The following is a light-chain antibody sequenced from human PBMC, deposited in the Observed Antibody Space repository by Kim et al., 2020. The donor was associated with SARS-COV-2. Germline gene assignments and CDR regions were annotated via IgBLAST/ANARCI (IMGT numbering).Light chain of an antibody. CDR1: NIGSKS. CDR2: YDS. Sequence: PGKTARITCGGNNIGSKSVHWYQQKPGQAPVLVIYYDSDRPSGIPERFSGSNSGNTATLTISRVEAGDEADYCCQVWDSSSDHPVVFGGGTQLTVL. V-gene: IGLV3-21*04. J-gene: IGLJ2*01. CDR3: QVWDSSSDHPVV.